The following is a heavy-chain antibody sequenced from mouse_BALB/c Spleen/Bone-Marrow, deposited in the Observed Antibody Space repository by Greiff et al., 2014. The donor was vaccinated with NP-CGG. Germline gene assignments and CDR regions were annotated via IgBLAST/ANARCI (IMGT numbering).Heavy chain of an antibody. CDR1: GFNIKDYC. CDR3: NARGDYDFDYFDY. CDR2: IDPENGDT. Sequence: VQLQQPGAELVRSGASVKLSCTASGFNIKDYCMHWVKQRPEQGLEWIGWIDPENGDTEYAPKFQGKATMTADTSSNTAYLQLSSLTSEDTAVYYCNARGDYDFDYFDYWGQGTTLTVSS. D-gene: IGHD2-4*01. V-gene: IGHV14-4*02. J-gene: IGHJ2*01.